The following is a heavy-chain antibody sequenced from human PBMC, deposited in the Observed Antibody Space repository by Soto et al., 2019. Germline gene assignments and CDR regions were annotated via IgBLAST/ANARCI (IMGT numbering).Heavy chain of an antibody. CDR2: INSDGSST. CDR3: ARAQPWRITIFGAPGYYFDY. V-gene: IGHV3-74*01. Sequence: PGGSLRLSCAASGFTFSSYWMHWVRQAPGKGLVWVSRINSDGSSTSYADSVKGRFTISRDNAKNTLYLQMNSLRAEDTAVYYCARAQPWRITIFGAPGYYFDYWGQGTLVTVSS. J-gene: IGHJ4*02. D-gene: IGHD3-3*01. CDR1: GFTFSSYW.